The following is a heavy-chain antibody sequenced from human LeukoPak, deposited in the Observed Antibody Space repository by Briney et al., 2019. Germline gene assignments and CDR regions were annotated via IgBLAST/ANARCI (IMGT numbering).Heavy chain of an antibody. D-gene: IGHD1-7*01. J-gene: IGHJ4*02. CDR3: AKDMGVTGTRGYFDY. CDR2: TSASGSST. Sequence: GGSLRLSCAASGFTFSSYAMSWVRQAPGKGLEWVSATSASGSSTYYADSVKGRFTISRDNSKNTLCLQMNSLRAEDTAVYYCAKDMGVTGTRGYFDYWGQGTLVTVSS. V-gene: IGHV3-23*01. CDR1: GFTFSSYA.